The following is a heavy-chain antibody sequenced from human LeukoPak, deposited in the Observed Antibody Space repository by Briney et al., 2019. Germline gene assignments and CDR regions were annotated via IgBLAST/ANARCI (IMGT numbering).Heavy chain of an antibody. CDR2: IYSGGST. V-gene: IGHV3-53*04. CDR1: GFTLSSNY. CDR3: ARVGGYGDYSFSY. D-gene: IGHD4-17*01. Sequence: GGSLRLSCAASGFTLSSNYMSWVRQAPGKGLEWVSVIYSGGSTYYADSVKGRFTLSRHNSKNTLYLQMNSLRAEDTAVYYCARVGGYGDYSFSYWGQGTLVTVSS. J-gene: IGHJ4*02.